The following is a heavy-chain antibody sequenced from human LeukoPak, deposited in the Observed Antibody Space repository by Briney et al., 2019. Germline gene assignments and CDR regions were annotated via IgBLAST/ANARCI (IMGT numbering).Heavy chain of an antibody. CDR1: GGSFSGYY. CDR2: IYHSGST. V-gene: IGHV4-34*01. J-gene: IGHJ3*02. CDR3: ARSKPSFDAFDI. Sequence: SETLSLTCAVYGGSFSGYYWSCIRQPPGKGLEWIGEIYHSGSTNYNPSLKSRVTISVDMSKNQFSLKLSSVTAADTAVYYCARSKPSFDAFDIWGQGTMVTVSS.